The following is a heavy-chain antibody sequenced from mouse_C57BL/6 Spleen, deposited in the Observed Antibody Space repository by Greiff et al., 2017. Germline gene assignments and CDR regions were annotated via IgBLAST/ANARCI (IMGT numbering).Heavy chain of an antibody. D-gene: IGHD1-1*01. CDR1: GFTFSSYG. J-gene: IGHJ4*01. Sequence: EVKVVESGGDLVKPGGSLKLSCAASGFTFSSYGMSWVRQTPDKRLEWVATISSGGSYTYYPDSVKGRFTISRDNAKNTLYLQMSSLKSEDTAMYYCARTNYGSSPGMDYWGQGTSVTVSS. CDR2: ISSGGSYT. CDR3: ARTNYGSSPGMDY. V-gene: IGHV5-6*01.